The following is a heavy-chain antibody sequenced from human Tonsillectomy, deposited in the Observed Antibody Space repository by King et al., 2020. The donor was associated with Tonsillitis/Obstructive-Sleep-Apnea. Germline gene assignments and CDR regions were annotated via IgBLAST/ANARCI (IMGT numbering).Heavy chain of an antibody. CDR3: SRRGGGAPDY. CDR1: GGPISSSSSY. D-gene: IGHD1-26*01. Sequence: QLQESGPGLVKPSETLSLTCTVSGGPISSSSSYWGLIRQPPGKGLEWIGGIYYSGSTYYSPSLKSRVTISVDTSKNQFSLKLSSVTASDTAVYYCSRRGGGAPDYWGQGTLVTVSS. J-gene: IGHJ4*02. CDR2: IYYSGST. V-gene: IGHV4-39*01.